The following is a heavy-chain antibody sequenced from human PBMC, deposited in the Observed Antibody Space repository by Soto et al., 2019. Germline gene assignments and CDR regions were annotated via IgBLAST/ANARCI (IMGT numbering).Heavy chain of an antibody. CDR1: GFTFSSYA. J-gene: IGHJ6*02. V-gene: IGHV3-30-3*01. CDR2: ISYDGSNK. CDR3: ARDLTVTTSPLFYYYYGMDV. D-gene: IGHD4-17*01. Sequence: GGSLRLSCAASGFTFSSYAMHWVRQAPGKGLEWVAVISYDGSNKYYADSVKGRFTISRDNSKNTLCLQMNSLRAEDTAVYYCARDLTVTTSPLFYYYYGMDVWGQGTTVTVSS.